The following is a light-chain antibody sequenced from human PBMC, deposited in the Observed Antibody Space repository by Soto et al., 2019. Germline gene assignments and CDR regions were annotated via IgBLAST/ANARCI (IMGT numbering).Light chain of an antibody. CDR3: CSYGGSTNLV. CDR1: SSNIGAGYD. Sequence: QSVLTQPPSVSGSPGQRVTISCTGRSSNIGAGYDVHWYQQFPGTTPKFLIYGNTNRPSGVPDRFSASKSGTSASLDITGLQAEDEAHYYCCSYGGSTNLVFGGGTKLTVL. CDR2: GNT. J-gene: IGLJ3*02. V-gene: IGLV1-40*01.